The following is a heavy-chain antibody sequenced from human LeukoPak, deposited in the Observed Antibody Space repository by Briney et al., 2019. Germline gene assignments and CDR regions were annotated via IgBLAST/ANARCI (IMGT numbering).Heavy chain of an antibody. Sequence: PGGSLRLSCAASGFTFRSFSMNWVRQAPGKGLEWVSAISSSGRYMYYADSVKGRFTISRDNANNSLYLQMNSLRAEDTAVYYCARDSIAAAGMVFDYWGQGTLVTVSS. CDR3: ARDSIAAAGMVFDY. J-gene: IGHJ4*02. CDR1: GFTFRSFS. V-gene: IGHV3-21*01. CDR2: ISSSGRYM. D-gene: IGHD6-13*01.